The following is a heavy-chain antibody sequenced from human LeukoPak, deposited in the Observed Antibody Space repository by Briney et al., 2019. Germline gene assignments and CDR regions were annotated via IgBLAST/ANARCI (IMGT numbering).Heavy chain of an antibody. J-gene: IGHJ5*02. CDR1: GHSLNSGYY. CDR2: IYHTGSS. D-gene: IGHD3-9*01. Sequence: PSETLSFACSVSGHSLNSGYYWGWIRQPPGKGLEWIGSIYHTGSSYYNPSLKSRVTISVDTSKNQFSLKLSSVTAADTAVYYCARGALTGYYQTNWFDPWGQGTLVTVSS. CDR3: ARGALTGYYQTNWFDP. V-gene: IGHV4-38-2*02.